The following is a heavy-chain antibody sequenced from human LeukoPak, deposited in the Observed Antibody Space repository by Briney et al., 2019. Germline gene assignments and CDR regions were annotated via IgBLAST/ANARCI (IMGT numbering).Heavy chain of an antibody. CDR1: GGTFSSYA. D-gene: IGHD3-3*01. CDR2: IIPIFGTA. Sequence: ASVKVSCKASGGTFSSYAISWVRQAPGQGLEWMGGIIPIFGTANYAQKFQGRVTITADESTSTAYMELSSLRSEDTAVYYCARVRYYDFWSGYPYYYYYMDVWGKGTTVTVSS. CDR3: ARVRYYDFWSGYPYYYYYMDV. V-gene: IGHV1-69*01. J-gene: IGHJ6*03.